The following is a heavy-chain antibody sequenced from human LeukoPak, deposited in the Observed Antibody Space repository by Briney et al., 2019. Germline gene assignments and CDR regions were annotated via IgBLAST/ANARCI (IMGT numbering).Heavy chain of an antibody. J-gene: IGHJ6*02. D-gene: IGHD6-19*01. Sequence: SETLSLTCAVYGGSFSGYYWSWIRQPPGKGLEWIGEINHSGSTNYNPSLKSRVTISVDTSKNQFSLKLSSVTAADTAVYYCARGSHLVATQSNIAVAGRTLSNYYYGMDVWGQGTTVTVSS. CDR3: ARGSHLVATQSNIAVAGRTLSNYYYGMDV. CDR1: GGSFSGYY. V-gene: IGHV4-34*01. CDR2: INHSGST.